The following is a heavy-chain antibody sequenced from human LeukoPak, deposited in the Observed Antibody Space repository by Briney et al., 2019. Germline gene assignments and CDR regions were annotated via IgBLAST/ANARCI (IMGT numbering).Heavy chain of an antibody. CDR2: ISAYNGNT. CDR1: GYTFTSYG. D-gene: IGHD1-26*01. V-gene: IGHV1-18*01. CDR3: ATSKVGATNSPYYFDY. J-gene: IGHJ4*02. Sequence: ASVKVSCKASGYTFTSYGISWVRQAPGQGLEWMGWISAYNGNTNYAQKLQGRVTMTTDTSTSTAYMELRSLRSDDTAVYYCATSKVGATNSPYYFDYWGQGTLVTVSS.